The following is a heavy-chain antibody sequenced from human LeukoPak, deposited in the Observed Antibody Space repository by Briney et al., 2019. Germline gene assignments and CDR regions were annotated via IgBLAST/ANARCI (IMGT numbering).Heavy chain of an antibody. CDR2: IYTSGST. CDR1: GGSISSYY. D-gene: IGHD1-26*01. Sequence: PSETLSLTCTVSGGSISSYYRSWIRQPAGKGLEWIGRIYTSGSTNYNPSLKSRVTISVDKSKNQFSLKLSSVTAADTAVYYCARGSGSYYGNWFDPWGQGTLVTVSS. CDR3: ARGSGSYYGNWFDP. J-gene: IGHJ5*02. V-gene: IGHV4-4*07.